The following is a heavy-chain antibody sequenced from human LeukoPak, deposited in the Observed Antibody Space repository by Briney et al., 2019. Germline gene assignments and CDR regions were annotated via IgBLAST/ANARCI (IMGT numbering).Heavy chain of an antibody. CDR2: ISYDGSNK. V-gene: IGHV3-30-3*01. D-gene: IGHD6-19*01. CDR3: ARDRPDSSGWYLDY. Sequence: GGSLRLSCAASGFTFSSYAMHWVRQAPGKGLEWVAVISYDGSNKYYADSVKGRFTISRDNSKNTLYLQMNSLRAEGTAVYYCARDRPDSSGWYLDYWGQGTLVTVSS. J-gene: IGHJ4*02. CDR1: GFTFSSYA.